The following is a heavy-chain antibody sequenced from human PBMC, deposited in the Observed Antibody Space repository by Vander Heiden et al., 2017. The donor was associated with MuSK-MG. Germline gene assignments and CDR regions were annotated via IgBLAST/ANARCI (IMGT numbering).Heavy chain of an antibody. CDR2: ISSSSSYI. D-gene: IGHD3-16*01. CDR1: GFTFSSYS. J-gene: IGHJ4*02. V-gene: IGHV3-21*01. CDR3: ARDRSGRLTYFDY. Sequence: EVRLVESGGGLVKPGGSLRLSCAASGFTFSSYSMNWVRQAPGKGLEWVSSISSSSSYIYYADSVKGRFTISRDNAKNSLYLQMNSLRAEDTAVYYCARDRSGRLTYFDYWGQGTLVTVSS.